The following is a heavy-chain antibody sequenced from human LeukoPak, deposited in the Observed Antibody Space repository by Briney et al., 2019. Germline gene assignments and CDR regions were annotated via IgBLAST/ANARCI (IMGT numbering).Heavy chain of an antibody. CDR2: ITAIFRTT. D-gene: IGHD3-22*01. J-gene: IGHJ4*02. CDR1: GGTFNSYA. Sequence: ASVKVSWKNSGGTFNSYAISWVRQAPGQGLEWMGGITAIFRTTNYAQKFQGRVTITADESMSTIYMELSSLRSGDTAVYYCARHSGYHSTMYLDYWGQGTLVTVSS. V-gene: IGHV1-69*13. CDR3: ARHSGYHSTMYLDY.